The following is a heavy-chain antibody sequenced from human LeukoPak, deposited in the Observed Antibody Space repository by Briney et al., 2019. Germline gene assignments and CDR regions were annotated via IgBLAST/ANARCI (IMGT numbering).Heavy chain of an antibody. J-gene: IGHJ4*02. CDR3: ARTASGNYFEY. CDR1: GFTVSTNH. D-gene: IGHD3-10*01. Sequence: PGRSLRLSCAASGFTVSTNHMSWVRQAPGKGLEWVSVLYSGGITYDGDSVKGRFTISRDNSKNTLYLQMNSLRTEDTAVYYCARTASGNYFEYWGQGTLVTVS. V-gene: IGHV3-66*02. CDR2: LYSGGIT.